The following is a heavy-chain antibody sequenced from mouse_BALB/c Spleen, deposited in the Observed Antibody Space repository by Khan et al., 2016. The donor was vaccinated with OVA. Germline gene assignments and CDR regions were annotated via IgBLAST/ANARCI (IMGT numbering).Heavy chain of an antibody. V-gene: IGHV3-2*02. D-gene: IGHD4-1*01. Sequence: EVQLQESGPGLVKPSQSLSLTCTVTGYSITSDYAWNWIRQFPGNKLEWMGYISYSGSTTYNPSLKSRISITRDTPKDQFFLPLKSVTSEDTDTYYWASELGRYYALDYWGQGTSVTVSS. CDR2: ISYSGST. CDR3: ASELGRYYALDY. CDR1: GYSITSDYA. J-gene: IGHJ4*01.